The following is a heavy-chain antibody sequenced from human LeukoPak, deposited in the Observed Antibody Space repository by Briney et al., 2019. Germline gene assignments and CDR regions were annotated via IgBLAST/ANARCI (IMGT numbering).Heavy chain of an antibody. J-gene: IGHJ5*02. CDR3: ARDYRFLGP. Sequence: SETLSLTCTVSGGSISSSSYYWGWLRQPPGQGLEWIGSIYYSGSTYYNPSLNSRVIISVDTSKNQFSLMLSSVTAADTAVYYCARDYRFLGPWGQGTLVTVSS. CDR2: IYYSGST. D-gene: IGHD3-3*01. V-gene: IGHV4-39*07. CDR1: GGSISSSSYY.